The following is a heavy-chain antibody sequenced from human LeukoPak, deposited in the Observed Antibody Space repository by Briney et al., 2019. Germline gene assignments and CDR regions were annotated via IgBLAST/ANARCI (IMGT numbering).Heavy chain of an antibody. J-gene: IGHJ6*02. D-gene: IGHD3-10*01. CDR2: IYYSGST. CDR1: GGSISSYY. V-gene: IGHV4-59*01. Sequence: SEALSLTCTVSGGSISSYYWSWIRQPPGKGLEWIGYIYYSGSTNYNPSLKSRVTISVDTSKNQFSLKLSSVTAADTAVYYCARVPLWFGDEYGMDVWGQGTTVTVSS. CDR3: ARVPLWFGDEYGMDV.